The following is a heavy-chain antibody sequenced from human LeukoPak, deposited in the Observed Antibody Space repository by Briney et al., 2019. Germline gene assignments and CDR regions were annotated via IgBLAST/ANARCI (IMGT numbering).Heavy chain of an antibody. V-gene: IGHV3-23*01. J-gene: IGHJ4*02. CDR2: ISATGGST. CDR1: GFTFSSYA. Sequence: GGSLRLSCAASGFTFSSYAMSWVRQAPGKGLEWVSTISATGGSTYYADSLKGRFTVSRDNSKNTLYLQMNSLRAEDTAVHYCAKVSTDSRGYYQKWGQGTLVTGSS. D-gene: IGHD3-22*01. CDR3: AKVSTDSRGYYQK.